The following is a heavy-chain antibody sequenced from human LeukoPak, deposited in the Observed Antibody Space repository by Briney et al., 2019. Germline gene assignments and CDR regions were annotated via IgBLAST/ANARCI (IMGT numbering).Heavy chain of an antibody. CDR2: ISSSGSAI. CDR3: ARDKGSGYDYYYFDY. D-gene: IGHD5-12*01. J-gene: IGHJ4*02. CDR1: GFTFSDYY. Sequence: GGFLRLSCAASGFTFSDYYMSWIRQAPGKGLEWVSYISSSGSAICYADSVKGRFTISRDNAKNSLYLQMNSLRAEDTAVYYCARDKGSGYDYYYFDYWGQGTLVTVSS. V-gene: IGHV3-11*01.